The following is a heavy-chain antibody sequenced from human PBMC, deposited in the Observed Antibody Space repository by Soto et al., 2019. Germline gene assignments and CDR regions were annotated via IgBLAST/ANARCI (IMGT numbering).Heavy chain of an antibody. CDR2: INPNSGGT. J-gene: IGHJ6*02. V-gene: IGHV1-2*04. D-gene: IGHD3-10*01. Sequence: ASVKVSCKASGYTFTGYYMHWVRQAPGQGLECMGWINPNSGGTNYAQKFQGWVTMTRDTSISTAYMELSRLRSDDTAVYYCARDQHDYYGSGSYYSYGMDVWGQGTTVTVSS. CDR1: GYTFTGYY. CDR3: ARDQHDYYGSGSYYSYGMDV.